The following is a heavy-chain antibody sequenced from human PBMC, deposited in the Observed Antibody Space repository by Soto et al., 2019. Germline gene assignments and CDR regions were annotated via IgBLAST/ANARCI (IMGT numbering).Heavy chain of an antibody. D-gene: IGHD2-15*01. CDR2: ISYDGSNK. CDR1: GFTFSSYA. CDR3: ARGGGGPDAFDI. J-gene: IGHJ3*02. V-gene: IGHV3-30-3*01. Sequence: QVQVVESGGGVVQPGRSLRLSCAASGFTFSSYAMHWVRQAPGKGLEWVAVISYDGSNKYYADSVKGRFTISRDNSKNTLYLQMNSLRAEDTAVYYCARGGGGPDAFDIWGQGTMVTVSS.